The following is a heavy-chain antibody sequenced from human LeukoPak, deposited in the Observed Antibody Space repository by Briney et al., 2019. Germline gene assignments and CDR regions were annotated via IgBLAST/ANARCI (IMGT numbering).Heavy chain of an antibody. CDR2: INHSGST. D-gene: IGHD3-22*01. CDR3: ARGTNYYDSSGYPYYFDY. CDR1: GGSISSYY. J-gene: IGHJ4*02. Sequence: SETLSLTCTVSGGSISSYYWSWIRQPPGKGLEWIGEINHSGSTNYNPSLKSRVTISVDTSKNQFSLKLSSVTAADTAVYYCARGTNYYDSSGYPYYFDYWGQGTLVTVSS. V-gene: IGHV4-34*01.